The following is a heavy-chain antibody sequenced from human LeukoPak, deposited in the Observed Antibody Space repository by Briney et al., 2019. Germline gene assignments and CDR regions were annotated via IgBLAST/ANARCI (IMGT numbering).Heavy chain of an antibody. CDR3: ASVTVVVTAVYYFDY. CDR2: IYPGDSDT. J-gene: IGHJ4*02. CDR1: GYSFTSYW. D-gene: IGHD2-21*02. V-gene: IGHV5-51*01. Sequence: GESLKISCKGSGYSFTSYWIGWVRQMPGKGLEWMGIIYPGDSDTRYSPSFQGQVTISADKSISTAYLQWSSLKASDTAMYYCASVTVVVTAVYYFDYWGQGTLVTVSS.